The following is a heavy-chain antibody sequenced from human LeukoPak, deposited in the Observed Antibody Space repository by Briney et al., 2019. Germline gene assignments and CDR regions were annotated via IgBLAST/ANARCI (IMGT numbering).Heavy chain of an antibody. CDR3: TTALDILVVPAAAGENWFDP. CDR1: GLPFSDAW. V-gene: IGHV3-15*01. D-gene: IGHD2-2*03. Sequence: GGSLRLFCAASGLPFSDAWMSWVRQAPGKGLEWVGRIKSKTDGGTTDYAAPVKGRFTISRDDSKNTLYLQMNSLKTEDTAVYFSTTALDILVVPAAAGENWFDPWGQGTLVTVSS. J-gene: IGHJ5*02. CDR2: IKSKTDGGTT.